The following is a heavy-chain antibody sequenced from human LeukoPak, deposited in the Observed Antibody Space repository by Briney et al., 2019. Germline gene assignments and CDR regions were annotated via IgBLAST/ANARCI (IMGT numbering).Heavy chain of an antibody. CDR1: GGSISTYY. V-gene: IGHV4-59*01. Sequence: SETLSLTCTVSGGSISTYYWTWIRQPPGKGLEWIGYIHNSVTNSKPSLKSRVTISVDTSKDQFSLKLSSVTAADTALYYCARALGSGWYHPFDYWGQGALVTVSS. CDR2: IHNSVT. CDR3: ARALGSGWYHPFDY. D-gene: IGHD6-19*01. J-gene: IGHJ4*02.